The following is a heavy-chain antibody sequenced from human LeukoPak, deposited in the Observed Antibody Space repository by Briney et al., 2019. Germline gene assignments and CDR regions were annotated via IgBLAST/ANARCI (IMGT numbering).Heavy chain of an antibody. D-gene: IGHD3-3*01. V-gene: IGHV4-59*02. CDR2: IYYSGST. CDR3: ARAIANYDATSHYYYYMDV. CDR1: GVSVTSHY. J-gene: IGHJ6*03. Sequence: SETLSLTCTASGVSVTSHYWSWIRQPPGKGLESIGYIYYSGSTNYNPSLKSRVTISVDTSKNQFSLKLSSVTAADTAVYYCARAIANYDATSHYYYYMDVWGKGTTVTVSS.